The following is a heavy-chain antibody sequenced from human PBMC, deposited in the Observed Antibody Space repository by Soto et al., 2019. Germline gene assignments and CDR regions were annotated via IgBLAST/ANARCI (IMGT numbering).Heavy chain of an antibody. V-gene: IGHV3-30*03. J-gene: IGHJ5*02. CDR3: ALDHYYDSSGSFDP. CDR1: GFTFSSYG. Sequence: GGSLRLSCAASGFTFSSYGMHWVRQAPGKGLEWVAVISYDGSNKYYADSVKGRFTISRDNSKNTLYLQMNSLRAEDTAVYYCALDHYYDSSGSFDPWGQGTLVTVSS. D-gene: IGHD3-22*01. CDR2: ISYDGSNK.